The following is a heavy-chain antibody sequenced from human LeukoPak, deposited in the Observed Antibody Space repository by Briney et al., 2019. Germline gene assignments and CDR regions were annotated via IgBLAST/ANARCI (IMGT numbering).Heavy chain of an antibody. J-gene: IGHJ5*02. CDR1: GFTFSSYW. CDR2: IKQDGSET. Sequence: GGSLRLSCAASGFTFSSYWMGWVRQTPGKGLEWVANIKQDGSETYYVDSMKGRFTISRDNAKNSLYLQMNSLRAEDTAVYYCARVGGWGWFDPWGQGTLVTVSS. CDR3: ARVGGWGWFDP. V-gene: IGHV3-7*01. D-gene: IGHD7-27*01.